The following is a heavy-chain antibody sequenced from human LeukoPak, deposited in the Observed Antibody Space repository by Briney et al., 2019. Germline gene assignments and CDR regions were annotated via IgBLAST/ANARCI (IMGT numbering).Heavy chain of an antibody. V-gene: IGHV4-39*07. D-gene: IGHD5-12*01. CDR1: GGSISSSSYY. CDR3: ARGMVATGFDY. Sequence: SETLSLTCTVSGGSISSSSYYWGWIRQPPGKGLEWIGSIYYSGSTNYNPSLKSRVTISVDTSKNQFSLKLSSVTAADTAVYYCARGMVATGFDYWGQGTLVTVSS. J-gene: IGHJ4*02. CDR2: IYYSGST.